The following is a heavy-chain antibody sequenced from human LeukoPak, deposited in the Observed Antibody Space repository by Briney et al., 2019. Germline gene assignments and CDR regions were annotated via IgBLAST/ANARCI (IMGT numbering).Heavy chain of an antibody. D-gene: IGHD3-22*01. J-gene: IGHJ6*02. Sequence: SETLSLTCTVSGGSISSRSYSWGWIRQPPGKGLEWIGNIYDSGTTNYNPSLKSRVTISVDTSKNQFSLKLSSVTAADTAVYYCARTHDSSGYYSFGMDVWGQGTTVTVSS. CDR2: IYDSGTT. CDR3: ARTHDSSGYYSFGMDV. V-gene: IGHV4-39*07. CDR1: GGSISSRSYS.